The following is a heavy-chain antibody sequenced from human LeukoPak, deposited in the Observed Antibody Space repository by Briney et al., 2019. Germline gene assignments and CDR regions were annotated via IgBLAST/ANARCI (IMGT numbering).Heavy chain of an antibody. V-gene: IGHV4-39*01. Sequence: PSETLSLTCTVSGGSISSGTYYWGWIRQPPGKGLEWIGSIYYSGSTYYNPSLKSRVTISVDTSKNQFSLKLSSVTAADTAVYYCARHHKRKALYYYDSSGYFDYWGQGTLVTVSS. CDR1: GGSISSGTYY. J-gene: IGHJ4*02. D-gene: IGHD3-22*01. CDR2: IYYSGST. CDR3: ARHHKRKALYYYDSSGYFDY.